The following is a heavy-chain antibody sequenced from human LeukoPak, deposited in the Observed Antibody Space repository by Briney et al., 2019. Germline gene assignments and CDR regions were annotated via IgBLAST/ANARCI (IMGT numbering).Heavy chain of an antibody. V-gene: IGHV1-69*04. CDR1: GGTFSSYA. J-gene: IGHJ4*02. D-gene: IGHD5-24*01. CDR3: ARDGRDGYNSQYFDY. Sequence: SVKVSCKASGGTFSSYAISWVRQAPGQGLEWMGRIIPILGIANYAQKFQGRVTITADKSTSTAYMELSSLRSEDTAVYYCARDGRDGYNSQYFDYWGQGTLVTVSS. CDR2: IIPILGIA.